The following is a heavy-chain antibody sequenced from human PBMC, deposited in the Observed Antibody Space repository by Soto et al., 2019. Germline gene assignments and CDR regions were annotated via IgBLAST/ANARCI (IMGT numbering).Heavy chain of an antibody. Sequence: QVQLQESGPGLVKPSQTLSLTCTVSGGSISSGGYYWSWIRQHPGKGLEWIGYIYYSGSTYYNPSPXSXITRSVDTSKNHFSPKLSSVTAAETAVYYCARVPPPWCQGTLVTVSS. CDR1: GGSISSGGYY. CDR2: IYYSGST. J-gene: IGHJ5*02. V-gene: IGHV4-31*03. CDR3: ARVPPP.